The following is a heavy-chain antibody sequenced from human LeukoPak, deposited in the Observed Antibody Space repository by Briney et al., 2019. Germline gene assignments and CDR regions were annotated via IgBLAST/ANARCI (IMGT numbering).Heavy chain of an antibody. CDR1: GFSFDDYA. CDR3: ARGRFGSC. CDR2: ISSSGNSI. J-gene: IGHJ4*02. Sequence: GGSLRLSCEASGFSFDDYAMNWVRQAPGKGLEWVSYISSSGNSIYYADSVKGRFTISRDNAENSLYLQMDSLRAEDTAVYYCARGRFGSCWGQGTLVTVSS. D-gene: IGHD3-3*01. V-gene: IGHV3-48*03.